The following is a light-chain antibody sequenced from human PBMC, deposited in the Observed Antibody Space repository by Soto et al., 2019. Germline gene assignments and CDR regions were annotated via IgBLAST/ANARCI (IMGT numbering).Light chain of an antibody. CDR3: QPYYTSPWT. V-gene: IGKV1-5*03. CDR2: KAS. J-gene: IGKJ1*01. Sequence: ITQSPSILSASVGDRVTINCRASESMRNWMAWDQQTLGKAPKLLIYKASNLQSGVPSRSSGTGSGTEFTLTISGLQPDAVATDYCQPYYTSPWTLGQGTKVDIK. CDR1: ESMRNW.